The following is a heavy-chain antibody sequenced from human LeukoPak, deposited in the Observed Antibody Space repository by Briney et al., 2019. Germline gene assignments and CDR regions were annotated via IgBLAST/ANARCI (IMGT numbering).Heavy chain of an antibody. CDR2: IKQDGSEK. CDR3: ARDVEQWLVRVYYFDY. J-gene: IGHJ4*02. Sequence: GGSLRLSCAASGFTFSSYWMSWVRQAPGKGLEWVANIKQDGSEKYYVDSVKGRFTISRDNAKNSLYLQMNSLRAEDTAVYYCARDVEQWLVRVYYFDYWGQGTLVTVSS. D-gene: IGHD6-19*01. CDR1: GFTFSSYW. V-gene: IGHV3-7*01.